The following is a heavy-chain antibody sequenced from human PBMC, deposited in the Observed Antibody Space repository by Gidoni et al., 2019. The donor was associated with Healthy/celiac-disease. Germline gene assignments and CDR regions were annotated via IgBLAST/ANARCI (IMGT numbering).Heavy chain of an antibody. CDR3: ARGRGDFWSGYYPYYYYGMDV. CDR1: GGSFSGYY. D-gene: IGHD3-3*01. CDR2: INHSGST. Sequence: QVQLQQWGAGLLKPSETLSLTCAVYGGSFSGYYWSWIRQPPGKGLEWIGEINHSGSTNYNPSLKSRVTISVDTSKNQFSLKLSSVTAADTAVYYCARGRGDFWSGYYPYYYYGMDVWGQGTTVTVSS. J-gene: IGHJ6*02. V-gene: IGHV4-34*01.